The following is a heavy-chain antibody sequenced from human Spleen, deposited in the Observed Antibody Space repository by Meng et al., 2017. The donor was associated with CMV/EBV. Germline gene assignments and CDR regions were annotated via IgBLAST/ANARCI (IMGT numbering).Heavy chain of an antibody. V-gene: IGHV4-31*11. Sequence: VPRQESGPWLVKHSQTLSPTGVVSGGSISSGNHYWSWSRQHPRTGLEYSGYIYYSGSSYYNPSLKSRVIISVDTSKNQFSLRLNSVTAANTAVYYCASLYGDSSVGYLYLWGRGTLVTVSS. CDR3: ASLYGDSSVGYLYL. D-gene: IGHD4-17*01. J-gene: IGHJ2*01. CDR1: GGSISSGNHY. CDR2: IYYSGSS.